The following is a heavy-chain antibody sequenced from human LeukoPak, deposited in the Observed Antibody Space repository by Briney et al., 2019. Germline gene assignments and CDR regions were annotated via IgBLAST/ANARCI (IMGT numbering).Heavy chain of an antibody. CDR3: ARASAEEKIAAENDY. J-gene: IGHJ4*02. V-gene: IGHV1-18*01. CDR2: ISAYNGNT. CDR1: GYTFTSYG. Sequence: ASVKVSCRASGYTFTSYGISWVRQAPGQGLEWMGWISAYNGNTNYAQKLQGRVTMTTDTSTSTAYMELRSLRSDDTAVYHCARASAEEKIAAENDYWGQGTLVTVSS. D-gene: IGHD6-13*01.